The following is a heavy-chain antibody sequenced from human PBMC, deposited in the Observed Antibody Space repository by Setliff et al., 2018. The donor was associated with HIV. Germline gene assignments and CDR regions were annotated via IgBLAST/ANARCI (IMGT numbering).Heavy chain of an antibody. Sequence: ASVQVSCKASGYTFPRYYMHGVRQAPGQGLEWMGIINPSSGSTTYAQKCQGRVTITADESTSTAYMGLSSLTSEDTAVYYCARGGWSGGGPLHYSYYYLDVWGQGTAVTVSS. V-gene: IGHV1-46*01. J-gene: IGHJ6*02. CDR3: ARGGWSGGGPLHYSYYYLDV. D-gene: IGHD2-15*01. CDR2: INPSSGST. CDR1: GYTFPRYY.